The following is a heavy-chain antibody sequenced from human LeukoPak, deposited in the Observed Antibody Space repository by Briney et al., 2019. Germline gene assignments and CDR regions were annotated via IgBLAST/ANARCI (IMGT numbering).Heavy chain of an antibody. J-gene: IGHJ4*02. CDR2: IRSKANSYAT. V-gene: IGHV3-73*01. CDR3: FLGTGSSWYSY. Sequence: GGSLRLSCAASGVTFSGSALHWVRQASGKGLEWVGRIRSKANSYATAYAASVKGRFTISRDDLKNTAYLQMDSLKTEDTAVYYCFLGTGSSWYSYWGQGTLVTVSS. CDR1: GVTFSGSA. D-gene: IGHD6-13*01.